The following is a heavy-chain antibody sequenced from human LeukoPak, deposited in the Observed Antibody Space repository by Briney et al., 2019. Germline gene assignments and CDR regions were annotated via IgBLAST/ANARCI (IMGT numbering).Heavy chain of an antibody. CDR3: ARGVSVLGNDY. D-gene: IGHD3-10*02. CDR1: EFTFSSYW. CDR2: ISNDGSST. V-gene: IGHV3-74*01. J-gene: IGHJ4*02. Sequence: PGGSLRLSCAASEFTFSSYWMHWVRQAPGKGLVWVSRISNDGSSTSYAESVKGRFTISRDNAKNTLYLQMNSLRAEDTALYYCARGVSVLGNDYWGQGTLVTVSS.